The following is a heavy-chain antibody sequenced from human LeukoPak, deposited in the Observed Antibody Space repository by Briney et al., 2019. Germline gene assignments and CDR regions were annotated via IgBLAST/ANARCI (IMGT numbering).Heavy chain of an antibody. CDR1: GFTFSSYG. CDR3: LVWKHVIDR. CDR2: MSYDGSKE. V-gene: IGHV3-30*03. D-gene: IGHD5/OR15-5a*01. J-gene: IGHJ5*02. Sequence: GGSLRLSCAASGFTFSSYGMHWVRQAPGKGLEWVAVMSYDGSKEYYADSVKGRFTISRDNSKNTLYLQMNSLRVEDTAVYYCLVWKHVIDRWGQGTLVTVSS.